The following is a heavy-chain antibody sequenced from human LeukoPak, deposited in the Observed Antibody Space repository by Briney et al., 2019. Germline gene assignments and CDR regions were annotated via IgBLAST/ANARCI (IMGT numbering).Heavy chain of an antibody. V-gene: IGHV4-59*12. J-gene: IGHJ4*02. D-gene: IGHD6-19*01. CDR1: GGSISSYY. Sequence: SETLSLTCTVSGGSISSYYWSWIRQPPGKGLEWIGYIYYSGSTNYNPSLKSRVTISVDKSKNQFSLKLSSVTAADTAVYYCARVGVAVANDYWGQGTLVTVSS. CDR3: ARVGVAVANDY. CDR2: IYYSGST.